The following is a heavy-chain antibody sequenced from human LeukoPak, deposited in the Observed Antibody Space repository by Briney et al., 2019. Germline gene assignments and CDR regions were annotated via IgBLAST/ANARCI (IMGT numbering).Heavy chain of an antibody. CDR3: AKDGSFDSGWYPLPSDY. V-gene: IGHV3-23*01. CDR2: ISGSGGST. J-gene: IGHJ4*02. Sequence: GGSLRLSCAASGFTFSSYAMSWVRQAPGKGLEWVSAISGSGGSTYYADSVKGRFTISRDNSKNTLYLQMNSLRPEDTAVYYCAKDGSFDSGWYPLPSDYWGQGTLVTVSS. CDR1: GFTFSSYA. D-gene: IGHD6-13*01.